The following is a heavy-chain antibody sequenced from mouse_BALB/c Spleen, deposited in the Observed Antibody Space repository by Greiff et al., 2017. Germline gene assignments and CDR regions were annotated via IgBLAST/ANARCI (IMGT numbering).Heavy chain of an antibody. Sequence: VQLKQSGAELVKPGASVKLSCTASGFNIKDTYMHWVKQRPEQGLEWIGRIDPANGNTKYDPKFQGKATITADTSSNTAYLQLSSLTSEDTAVYYCARYGSSAYYFDYWGQGTTLTVSS. CDR2: IDPANGNT. J-gene: IGHJ2*01. CDR3: ARYGSSAYYFDY. D-gene: IGHD3-1*01. V-gene: IGHV14-3*02. CDR1: GFNIKDTY.